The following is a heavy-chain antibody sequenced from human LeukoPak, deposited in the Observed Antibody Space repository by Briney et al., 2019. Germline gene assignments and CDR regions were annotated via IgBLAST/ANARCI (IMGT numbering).Heavy chain of an antibody. CDR1: GFTFSRYV. J-gene: IGHJ4*02. CDR2: ISGGGSTI. V-gene: IGHV3-48*03. CDR3: ARGYNNRSQFDY. Sequence: EGSLRLSCAASGFTFSRYVMNWVRQAPGKGLEWVSYISGGGSTIYYAYSVKGRFSISRASDKNSQSLEMNSLRAEDTAVYYCARGYNNRSQFDYWGQGKLVTASS. D-gene: IGHD1-1*01.